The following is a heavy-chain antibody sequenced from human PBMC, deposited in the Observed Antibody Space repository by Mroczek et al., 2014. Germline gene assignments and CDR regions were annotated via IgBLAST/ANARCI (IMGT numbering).Heavy chain of an antibody. CDR2: IIPILGIA. D-gene: IGHD6-13*01. CDR3: ARAGEEQQLDNNYYYYGMDV. CDR1: GGTFSSYT. Sequence: QVQLVESGAEVKKPGSSVKVSCKASGGTFSSYTISWVRQAPGQGLEWMGRIIPILGIANYAQKFQGRVTITADKSTSTAYMELSSLRSEDTAVYYCARAGEEQQLDNNYYYYGMDVWGQGTHGHRL. J-gene: IGHJ6*02. V-gene: IGHV1-69*09.